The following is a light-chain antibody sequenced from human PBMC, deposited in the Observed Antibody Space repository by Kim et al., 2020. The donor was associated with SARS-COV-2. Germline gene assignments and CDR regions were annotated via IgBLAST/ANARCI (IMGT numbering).Light chain of an antibody. V-gene: IGLV3-21*04. CDR3: QVWDSSSL. CDR2: YDS. Sequence: SYELTQPPSVSVAPGKTARITCGGNNIGSKSVHWYQQKPGQAPVLVIYYDSDRPSGIHERFSGSNSGNTATLTISRVEAGDEADYYCQVWDSSSLFGGGTQLTVL. J-gene: IGLJ2*01. CDR1: NIGSKS.